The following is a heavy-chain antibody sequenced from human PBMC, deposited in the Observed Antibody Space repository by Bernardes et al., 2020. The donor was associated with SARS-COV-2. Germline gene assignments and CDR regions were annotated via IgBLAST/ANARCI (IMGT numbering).Heavy chain of an antibody. V-gene: IGHV4-59*01. CDR1: GGSISSYY. J-gene: IGHJ5*02. CDR3: ARGPLRVPRNWFDP. Sequence: SETLSLTCTVSGGSISSYYWSWIRQPPGKGLEWIGYIYYSGSTNYNPSLKSRVTISVDTSKNQFSLKLSSVTAADTAVYYCARGPLRVPRNWFDPWGQGTLVTVSS. CDR2: IYYSGST. D-gene: IGHD4-17*01.